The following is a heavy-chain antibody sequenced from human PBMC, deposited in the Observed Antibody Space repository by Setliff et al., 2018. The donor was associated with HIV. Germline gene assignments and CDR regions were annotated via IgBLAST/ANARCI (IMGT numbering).Heavy chain of an antibody. CDR2: FHYTGGT. D-gene: IGHD3-22*01. CDR1: GVSINTYY. J-gene: IGHJ5*02. CDR3: ASRIYYYDSSRVLREEGFDP. Sequence: SETLSLTCSVSGVSINTYYWNWVRQSGTGLEWIGYFHYTGGTSYNPSLTRRVTISADTSKNQFSLNLTSVTAADTAVYYCASRIYYYDSSRVLREEGFDPWGQGTLVTVSS. V-gene: IGHV4-59*01.